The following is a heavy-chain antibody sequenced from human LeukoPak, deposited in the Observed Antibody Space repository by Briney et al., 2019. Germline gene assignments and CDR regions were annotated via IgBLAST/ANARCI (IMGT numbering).Heavy chain of an antibody. CDR3: ARLYYDFWSGPFDY. CDR1: GGSISSSSYY. CDR2: IHYSGST. J-gene: IGHJ4*02. Sequence: SETLSLTCTVSGGSISSSSYYWGWIRQPPGKGLEWTGSIHYSGSTYYNPSLKSRVTISVDTSKNQFSLKLSSVTAADTAVYYCARLYYDFWSGPFDYWGQGTLVTVSS. D-gene: IGHD3-3*01. V-gene: IGHV4-39*01.